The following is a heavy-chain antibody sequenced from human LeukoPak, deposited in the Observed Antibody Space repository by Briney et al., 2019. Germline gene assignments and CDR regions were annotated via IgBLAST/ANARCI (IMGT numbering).Heavy chain of an antibody. V-gene: IGHV3-11*04. CDR2: ISSSGSTI. CDR1: GFTFSDYY. CDR3: AKDRQTPPAMDV. Sequence: PGGSLRLSCAASGFTFSDYYMSWIRQAPGKGLEWVSYISSSGSTIYYADSVKGRFTISRDNAKNSLYLQMNSLRAEDTAVYYCAKDRQTPPAMDVWGKGTTVTVSS. J-gene: IGHJ6*03.